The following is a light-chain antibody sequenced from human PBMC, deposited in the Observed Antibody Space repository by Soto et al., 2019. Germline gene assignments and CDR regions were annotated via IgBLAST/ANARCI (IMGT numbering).Light chain of an antibody. CDR2: DVS. CDR3: CSSAGTYTSV. Sequence: QSALTQPRSVSGSPGQSVTISCTGTSSDVGGYNYVSWYQQHPGKAPKLMIYDVSKRPSGVPDRFSGSKSGNTASLTICGLQAEDEADYYCCSSAGTYTSVFGGGTKLTV. J-gene: IGLJ3*02. CDR1: SSDVGGYNY. V-gene: IGLV2-11*01.